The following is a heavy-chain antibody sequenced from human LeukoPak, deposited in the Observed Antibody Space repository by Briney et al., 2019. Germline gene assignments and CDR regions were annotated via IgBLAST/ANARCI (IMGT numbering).Heavy chain of an antibody. CDR1: GFTFSDYY. J-gene: IGHJ4*02. Sequence: GSLRLSCAASGFTFSDYYMSWIRQAPGKRLEWVSYISSSGSTIYYADSVKGRFTISRDNAKNSLYLQMNSLRAEDTAVYYCARDLAYYYDSSGFGYWGQGTLVTVSS. V-gene: IGHV3-11*01. CDR2: ISSSGSTI. CDR3: ARDLAYYYDSSGFGY. D-gene: IGHD3-22*01.